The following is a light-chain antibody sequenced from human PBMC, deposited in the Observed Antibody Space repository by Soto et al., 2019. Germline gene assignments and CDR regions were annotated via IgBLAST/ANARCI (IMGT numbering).Light chain of an antibody. CDR1: QTISSSS. CDR2: GAS. CDR3: QQYGSSST. V-gene: IGKV3-20*01. Sequence: EIVLTQSPATLSLSPGARATISCRASQTISSSSLAWYQQKGGQAPRILIYGASSRATGIPDRFSGSGSGTVFTLTISRLEPDDFAVYYCQQYGSSSTLGQGTRLEIK. J-gene: IGKJ5*01.